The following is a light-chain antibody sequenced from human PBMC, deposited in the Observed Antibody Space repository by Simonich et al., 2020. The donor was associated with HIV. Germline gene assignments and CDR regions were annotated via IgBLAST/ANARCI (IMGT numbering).Light chain of an antibody. CDR1: SGSIASNY. J-gene: IGLJ3*02. V-gene: IGLV6-57*01. CDR2: EDN. Sequence: FMLTQPHSVSESPGKKVTISCTRSSGSIASNYVQWYQQRPGSTPTTVIYEDNQSPSGVPVRFSGSIDSSSNSASLTISGLKTEDDADYYCQSYDSSIRVFGGGTKLTVL. CDR3: QSYDSSIRV.